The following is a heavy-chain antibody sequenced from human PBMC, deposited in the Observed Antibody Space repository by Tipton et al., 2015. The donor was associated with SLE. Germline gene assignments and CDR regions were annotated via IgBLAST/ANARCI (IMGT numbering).Heavy chain of an antibody. CDR2: IGQNGNNI. CDR1: GFTFRDQW. Sequence: SLRLSCAASGFTFRDQWMTWFRQTPEKGLQWVANIGQNGNNIHYLDSVQGRFTISRDNARNLLFLQMNRLTDEDTAVYYCGRRDGDYWGQGTLVTVSS. V-gene: IGHV3-7*01. CDR3: GRRDGDY. J-gene: IGHJ4*02.